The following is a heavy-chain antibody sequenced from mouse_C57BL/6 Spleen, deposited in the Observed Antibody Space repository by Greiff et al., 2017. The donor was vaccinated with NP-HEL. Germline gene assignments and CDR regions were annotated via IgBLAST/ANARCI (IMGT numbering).Heavy chain of an antibody. V-gene: IGHV10-1*01. J-gene: IGHJ4*01. CDR3: VMGNGSSPYYYAMDY. CDR2: IRSKSNNYAT. Sequence: EVQVVESGGGLVQPKGSLKLSCAASGFSFNTYAMNWVRQAPGKGLEWVARIRSKSNNYATYYADSVKDRFTISRDDSESMLYLQMNNLKTEDTAMYYCVMGNGSSPYYYAMDYWGQGTSVTVSS. D-gene: IGHD1-1*01. CDR1: GFSFNTYA.